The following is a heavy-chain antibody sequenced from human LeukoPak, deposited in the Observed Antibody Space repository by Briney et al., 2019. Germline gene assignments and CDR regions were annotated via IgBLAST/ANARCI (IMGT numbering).Heavy chain of an antibody. Sequence: SETLSLTCSVSGGSITSSSYYWGWIRQPPGKGLEWIGSIYYSGSTYYNPSLKSRVTISVDTSKNQFSLKLSSVTAADTAVYYCARHVGGSSDYWGQGTLVTVSS. J-gene: IGHJ4*02. CDR2: IYYSGST. D-gene: IGHD6-6*01. CDR1: GGSITSSSYY. CDR3: ARHVGGSSDY. V-gene: IGHV4-39*01.